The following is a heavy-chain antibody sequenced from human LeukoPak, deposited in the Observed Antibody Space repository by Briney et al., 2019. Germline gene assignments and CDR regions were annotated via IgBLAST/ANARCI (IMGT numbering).Heavy chain of an antibody. Sequence: GGSLRLSCAASGFTFDDYGMSWVRQAPGKGLEWVSGINWNGGSTGYADSVKGRFTISRDNAKNSLYLQMNSLRAEDTALYYCAREIVGGSGSFKGSSYYYYYYYMDVWGKGTTVTVSS. CDR3: AREIVGGSGSFKGSSYYYYYYYMDV. CDR2: INWNGGST. CDR1: GFTFDDYG. V-gene: IGHV3-20*04. J-gene: IGHJ6*03. D-gene: IGHD3-10*01.